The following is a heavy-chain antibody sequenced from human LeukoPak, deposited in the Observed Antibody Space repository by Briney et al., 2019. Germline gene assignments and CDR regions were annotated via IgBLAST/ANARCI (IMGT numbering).Heavy chain of an antibody. D-gene: IGHD5-24*01. CDR3: VRDGYNQNRFDY. Sequence: PGGSLRLSCAASGFNFWSHWMNWVRQAPGKGLEWVANIREDGSLTYYLDSVRGRFSISRDNTKKSLYLQMNSLRVEDTAVYFCVRDGYNQNRFDYWGQGTLITVSS. J-gene: IGHJ4*02. CDR1: GFNFWSHW. V-gene: IGHV3-7*03. CDR2: IREDGSLT.